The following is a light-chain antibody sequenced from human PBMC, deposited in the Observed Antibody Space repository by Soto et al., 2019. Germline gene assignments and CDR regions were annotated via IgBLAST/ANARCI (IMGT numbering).Light chain of an antibody. V-gene: IGKV1-5*03. CDR1: QTISSW. CDR2: KAS. J-gene: IGKJ1*01. Sequence: TLNPSTLSGSVGDRVSITCRASQTISSWLAWYQQKPGKAPKLLIYKASTLKSGVPSRFSGSGSGTEFTLTISSLQPDDFATYYCQHYNSYSEAFGQGTKVDIK. CDR3: QHYNSYSEA.